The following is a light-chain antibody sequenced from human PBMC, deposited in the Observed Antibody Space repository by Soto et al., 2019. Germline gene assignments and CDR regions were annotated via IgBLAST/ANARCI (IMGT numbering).Light chain of an antibody. J-gene: IGKJ1*01. CDR2: GAS. Sequence: PGERVTISYRASQSVSSSYLTWYQQKPGQAPRLLIYGASTRATSIPARFSGSGSGTDFTLTISSLQPEDFAVYYCQQDYNLPGTFGQGTKVDIK. V-gene: IGKV3D-7*01. CDR3: QQDYNLPGT. CDR1: QSVSSSY.